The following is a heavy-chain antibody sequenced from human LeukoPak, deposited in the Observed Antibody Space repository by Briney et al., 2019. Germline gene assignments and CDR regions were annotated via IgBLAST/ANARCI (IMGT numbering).Heavy chain of an antibody. CDR2: INHSGSI. J-gene: IGHJ4*02. D-gene: IGHD4-23*01. CDR3: ARVRGKGYFDY. CDR1: GGSFSGYY. Sequence: SETLSLTCAVYGGSFSGYYWSWIRQPPGKGLEWIGEINHSGSINYNPSLKSRVTISVDTSKNQFSLKLSSVTAADTAVYYCARVRGKGYFDYWGQGTLVTVSS. V-gene: IGHV4-34*01.